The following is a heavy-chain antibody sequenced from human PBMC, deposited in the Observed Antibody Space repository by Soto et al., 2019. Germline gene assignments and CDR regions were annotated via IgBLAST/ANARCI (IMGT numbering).Heavy chain of an antibody. Sequence: ASVKVSCKVSGYTLTELSMHWVRQAPGKGLEWMGGFDPEDGETIYAQKFQGRVTMTEDTSTDTAYMELSSLRSEDTAVYYCATEPSWYYYDSSGYYYWGQGTLVTVSS. V-gene: IGHV1-24*01. D-gene: IGHD3-22*01. J-gene: IGHJ4*02. CDR3: ATEPSWYYYDSSGYYY. CDR1: GYTLTELS. CDR2: FDPEDGET.